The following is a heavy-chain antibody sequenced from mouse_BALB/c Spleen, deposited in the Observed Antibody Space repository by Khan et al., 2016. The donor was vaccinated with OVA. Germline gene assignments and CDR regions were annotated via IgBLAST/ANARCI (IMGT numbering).Heavy chain of an antibody. CDR1: GYTFTNYG. CDR3: GILSDDGGY. D-gene: IGHD2-12*01. J-gene: IGHJ2*01. V-gene: IGHV9-3*02. CDR2: INTNTGEP. Sequence: QIQLVQSGPELKKPGETVKISCKASGYTFTNYGMHWVKQAPGKGLKWMGWINTNTGEPTYAEEFKGRFAFSLETSASTAYLQINNLKNEDTTTYCCGILSDDGGYWGQGTTLTVSS.